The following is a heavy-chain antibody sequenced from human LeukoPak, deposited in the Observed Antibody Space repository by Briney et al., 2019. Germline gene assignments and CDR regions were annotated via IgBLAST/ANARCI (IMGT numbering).Heavy chain of an antibody. CDR2: IYYSGST. D-gene: IGHD1-26*01. CDR3: ARHGSPLVGATLGFDY. CDR1: GGSISSSSYY. J-gene: IGHJ4*02. Sequence: SETLSLTCTVSGGSISSSSYYWGWIRQPPGKGLEWIGSIYYSGSTYYNPSLKSRVTISVDTSKNQFSLKLSSVTAADTAVYYCARHGSPLVGATLGFDYWGQGTLVTVSS. V-gene: IGHV4-39*01.